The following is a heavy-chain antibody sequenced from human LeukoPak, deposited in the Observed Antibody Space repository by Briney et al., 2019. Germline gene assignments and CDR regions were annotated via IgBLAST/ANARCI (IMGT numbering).Heavy chain of an antibody. CDR1: GFTVSSNY. CDR3: ARGYSSSWYDY. CDR2: IYSGGST. D-gene: IGHD6-13*01. J-gene: IGHJ4*02. V-gene: IGHV3-53*01. Sequence: GGSLRLSCAASGFTVSSNYMSWVRQAPGKGLEWVSIIYSGGSTFYADPVKGRFTISRDNSKNTLSLQMNSLRAEDTAVYYCARGYSSSWYDYWGQGTLVTVSS.